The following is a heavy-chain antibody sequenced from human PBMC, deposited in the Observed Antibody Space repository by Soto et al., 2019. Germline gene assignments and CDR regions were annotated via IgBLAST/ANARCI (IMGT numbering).Heavy chain of an antibody. CDR1: GFTFSSYW. J-gene: IGHJ4*02. V-gene: IGHV3-7*03. CDR2: IKQDGSEK. CDR3: ARDDRTTVTTYWISRWYFDY. Sequence: EVQLVESGGGLVQPGGSLRLSCAVSGFTFSSYWMSWVRQAPGKGLEWVANIKQDGSEKHYVDSVKGRFTISRDNAMNSLYLQMNSLRVEDTAMYYCARDDRTTVTTYWISRWYFDYWGQGTLVTVSS. D-gene: IGHD4-17*01.